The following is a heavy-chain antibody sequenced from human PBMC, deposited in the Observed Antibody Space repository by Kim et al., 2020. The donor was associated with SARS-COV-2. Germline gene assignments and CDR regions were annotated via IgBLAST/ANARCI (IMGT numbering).Heavy chain of an antibody. V-gene: IGHV3-23*01. Sequence: PGGSLRLSCAASGFTFSSYAMSWVRQAPGKGLEWVSAISGSGGSTYYADSVKGRFTISRDNSKNTLYLQMNSLRAEDTAVYYCAKDYYGSESYYYYGMDVWGQGTTVTVSS. CDR3: AKDYYGSESYYYYGMDV. CDR2: ISGSGGST. CDR1: GFTFSSYA. D-gene: IGHD3-10*01. J-gene: IGHJ6*02.